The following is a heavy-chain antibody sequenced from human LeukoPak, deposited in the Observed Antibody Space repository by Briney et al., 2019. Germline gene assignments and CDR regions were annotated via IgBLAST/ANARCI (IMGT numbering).Heavy chain of an antibody. CDR1: GGSISSGGYY. D-gene: IGHD3-22*01. CDR3: ARVGDTSGYFYYFDY. V-gene: IGHV4-31*03. Sequence: SETLSLTCTVSGGSISSGGYYWSWIRQHPGKGLEWIGCIYYSGTTYYHPSLTSRVAISVDTSKNQFSLKLSSVTAADTALYYCARVGDTSGYFYYFDYWGQGTLVTVSS. CDR2: IYYSGTT. J-gene: IGHJ4*02.